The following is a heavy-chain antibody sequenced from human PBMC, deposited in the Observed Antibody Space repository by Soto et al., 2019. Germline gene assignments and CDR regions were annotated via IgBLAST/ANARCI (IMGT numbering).Heavy chain of an antibody. CDR2: IYYSGTT. Sequence: LSLTCTVSGGSIKVGGYYWGWIRQPPGKCLEWLATIYYSGTTYYNPSLKSRLTISLDTSRNLFSLDLTSVTAADTAFYYCAKLAYSDYRNWGQGTIVTVSS. CDR3: AKLAYSDYRN. CDR1: GGSIKVGGYY. V-gene: IGHV4-39*01. J-gene: IGHJ4*02. D-gene: IGHD5-12*01.